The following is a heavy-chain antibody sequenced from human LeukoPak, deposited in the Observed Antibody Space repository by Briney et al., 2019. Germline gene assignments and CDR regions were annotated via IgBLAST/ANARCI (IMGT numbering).Heavy chain of an antibody. V-gene: IGHV3-23*01. CDR1: GFIFSSYA. CDR2: ISGSSGSGGST. J-gene: IGHJ4*02. CDR3: ARTAPDYGGNWGVFDQ. D-gene: IGHD4-23*01. Sequence: GGSLRLPCAASGFIFSSYAMSWVRQAPGKGLEWVSAISGSSGSGGSTYYADSVKGRFTISRDISKSQLYLQMNSLRAEDTAVYYCARTAPDYGGNWGVFDQWGQGTLVSVSS.